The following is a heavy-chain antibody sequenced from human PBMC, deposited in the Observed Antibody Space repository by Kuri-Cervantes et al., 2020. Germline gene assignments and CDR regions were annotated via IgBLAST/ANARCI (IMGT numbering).Heavy chain of an antibody. J-gene: IGHJ6*02. CDR1: GFTFSSYS. Sequence: GESLKISCAASGFTFSSYSMNLVRQAPGKGLEWVSSISSSSSYIYYADSVKGRFTISRDNAKNSLYLQMNSLRAEDTAVYSCARAPGIAAHRTRYYYGMDVWGQGTTVTVSS. V-gene: IGHV3-21*01. D-gene: IGHD6-25*01. CDR2: ISSSSSYI. CDR3: ARAPGIAAHRTRYYYGMDV.